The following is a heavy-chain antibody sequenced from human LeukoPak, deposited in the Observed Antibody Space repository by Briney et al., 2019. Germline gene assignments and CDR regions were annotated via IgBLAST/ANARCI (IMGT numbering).Heavy chain of an antibody. D-gene: IGHD3-22*01. Sequence: PGGSLRLSCAASGFTFSSYAMSWIRQAPGKGLEWVSVIYSGGSTYYADSVKGRFTISRDNSKNTLYLQMNSLRAEDTAVYYCARDRGVPYYYDSSGYHADWGQGTLVTVSS. CDR3: ARDRGVPYYYDSSGYHAD. V-gene: IGHV3-66*01. CDR2: IYSGGST. J-gene: IGHJ4*02. CDR1: GFTFSSYA.